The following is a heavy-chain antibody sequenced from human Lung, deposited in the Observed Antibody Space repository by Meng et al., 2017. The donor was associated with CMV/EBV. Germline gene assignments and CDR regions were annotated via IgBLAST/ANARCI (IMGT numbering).Heavy chain of an antibody. CDR3: ARAAARPSDWFDP. J-gene: IGHJ5*02. CDR2: IYGDDEK. CDR1: GFSLSTSGVG. D-gene: IGHD6-6*01. Sequence: TLKELGPPLVKPTQTLTLTCTFSGFSLSTSGVGVGWIRQPPGKALECLAIIYGDDEKRYSPSLESRLTVTKDTSKNQVVLTMTNMVPVDTATYYCARAAARPSDWFDPWGQGTLVTVSS. V-gene: IGHV2-5*02.